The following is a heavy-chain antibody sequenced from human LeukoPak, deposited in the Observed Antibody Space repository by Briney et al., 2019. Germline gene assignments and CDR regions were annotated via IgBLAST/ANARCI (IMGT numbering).Heavy chain of an antibody. CDR3: ARGLYDTTGAFDI. CDR1: GFTFSYS. CDR2: ISSSSSTI. D-gene: IGHD3-22*01. Sequence: GGSLRLSCAASGFTFSYSMNWVRQAPGKGLEWVSYISSSSSTIHYADSVKGRFTISRDNAKNSLWLQMNSLRDEDTAVYYCARGLYDTTGAFDIWGQGTMVTVPS. V-gene: IGHV3-48*02. J-gene: IGHJ3*02.